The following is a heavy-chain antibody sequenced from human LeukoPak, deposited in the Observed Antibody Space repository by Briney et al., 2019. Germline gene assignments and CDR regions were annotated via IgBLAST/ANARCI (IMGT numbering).Heavy chain of an antibody. CDR2: ISGSGGST. D-gene: IGHD1-26*01. CDR3: IKDRIGTWSFDH. CDR1: GFTFSSYA. V-gene: IGHV3-23*01. J-gene: IGHJ4*02. Sequence: GGSLRLSCAASGFTFSSYAMSWVRQAPGKGLEWVSAISGSGGSTYYADSVKGRFTISRDNSKSTLYLQLSSLRVEDTAVYYCIKDRIGTWSFDHWGQGTLLTVSS.